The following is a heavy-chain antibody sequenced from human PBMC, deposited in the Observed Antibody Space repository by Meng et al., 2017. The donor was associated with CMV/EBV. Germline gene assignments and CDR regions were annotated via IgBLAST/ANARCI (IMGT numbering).Heavy chain of an antibody. CDR3: ATSPRRPNSGSYC. D-gene: IGHD1-26*01. V-gene: IGHV3-21*01. J-gene: IGHJ4*02. Sequence: GGSLRLSCAASGFTFSSYSMNWVRQAPGKGLEWVSSISSSSSYIYYADSVKGRFTISRDNAKNSLYPQMNSLRAEDTAVYYCATSPRRPNSGSYCWGQGTLVTVSS. CDR2: ISSSSSYI. CDR1: GFTFSSYS.